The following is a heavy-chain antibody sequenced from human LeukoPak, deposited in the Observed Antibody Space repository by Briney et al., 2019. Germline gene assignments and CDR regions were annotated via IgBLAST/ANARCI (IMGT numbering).Heavy chain of an antibody. CDR1: GFTFSSYW. D-gene: IGHD6-13*01. CDR3: AGGYSSSWYVHY. Sequence: PGGSLRLSCAASGFTFSSYWMSWVRQAPGKGLEWVANIKQDGSEKYYVDSVKGRFTISRDNTKNSLYLQMNSLRAEDTAVYYCAGGYSSSWYVHYWGQGTLVTVSS. CDR2: IKQDGSEK. J-gene: IGHJ4*02. V-gene: IGHV3-7*01.